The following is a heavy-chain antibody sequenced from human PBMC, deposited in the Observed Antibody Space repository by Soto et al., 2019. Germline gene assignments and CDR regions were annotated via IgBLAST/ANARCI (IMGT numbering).Heavy chain of an antibody. CDR1: GYTFTSYD. D-gene: IGHD6-19*01. V-gene: IGHV1-8*01. CDR2: MNPNSGNT. CDR3: ARGGPSYSSGQDWFDP. Sequence: QVQLVQSGAEVKKPGASVKVSCKASGYTFTSYDINWVRQATGQGLEWMGWMNPNSGNTGYAQKFQGRVTMTRNTXIXXANMELSSLRSEDTAVYYCARGGPSYSSGQDWFDPWGQGTLVTVSS. J-gene: IGHJ5*02.